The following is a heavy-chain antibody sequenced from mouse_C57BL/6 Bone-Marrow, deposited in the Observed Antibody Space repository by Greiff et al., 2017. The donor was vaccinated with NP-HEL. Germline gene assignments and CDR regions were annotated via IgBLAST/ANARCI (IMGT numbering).Heavy chain of an antibody. CDR3: ARGDYDWYFDV. CDR2: IYPRSGNT. J-gene: IGHJ1*03. CDR1: GYTFTSYG. Sequence: VQRVESGAELARPGASVKLSCKASGYTFTSYGISWVKQRTGQGLEWIGEIYPRSGNTYYNEKFKGKATLTADKSSSTAYMELRSLTSEDSAVYFCARGDYDWYFDVWGTGTTVTVSS. V-gene: IGHV1-81*01. D-gene: IGHD2-4*01.